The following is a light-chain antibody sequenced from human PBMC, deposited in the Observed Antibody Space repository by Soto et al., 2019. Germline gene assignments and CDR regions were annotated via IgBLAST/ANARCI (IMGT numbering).Light chain of an antibody. CDR3: QQYNSYSEA. CDR1: QSISSW. Sequence: QITQSPSTLSASVGDRVTITCRASQSISSWLAWYQQKPGKAPKLLIYDASSLESGVPSRFSGSGSGTEFTLTISSLRPDDFATYYCQQYNSYSEAFGQGTKVDIK. J-gene: IGKJ1*01. V-gene: IGKV1-5*01. CDR2: DAS.